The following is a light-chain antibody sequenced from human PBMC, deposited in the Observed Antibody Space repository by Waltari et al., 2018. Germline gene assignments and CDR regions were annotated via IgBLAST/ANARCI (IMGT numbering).Light chain of an antibody. CDR3: QHYDSYSAT. J-gene: IGKJ3*01. CDR2: TAS. V-gene: IGKV1-5*03. CDR1: QSIPRW. Sequence: DIQMTQSPSTLSASVGDRVTITCRASQSIPRWLACYQQKPVKAPKLLIYTASILESGVPSRCSGGGSGTEFTLTISSLQPDDFATYYCQHYDSYSATFGRGTKIEIK.